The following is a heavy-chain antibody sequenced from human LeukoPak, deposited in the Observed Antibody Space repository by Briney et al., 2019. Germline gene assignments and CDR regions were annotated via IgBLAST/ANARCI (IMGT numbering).Heavy chain of an antibody. CDR1: GGPISSYY. J-gene: IGHJ3*02. CDR3: ARPQPVEYSSSSGAFDI. CDR2: IYTSGST. D-gene: IGHD6-6*01. Sequence: SETLSLTCTVSGGPISSYYWSWIRQPPGKGLEWIGYIYTSGSTNYNPSLKSRVTISVDTSKNQFSLKLSSVTAADTAVYYCARPQPVEYSSSSGAFDIWGQGTMVTVSS. V-gene: IGHV4-4*09.